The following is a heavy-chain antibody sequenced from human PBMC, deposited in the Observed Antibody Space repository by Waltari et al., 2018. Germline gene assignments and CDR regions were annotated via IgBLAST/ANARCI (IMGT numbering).Heavy chain of an antibody. Sequence: QVQLVESGGGVVQPGRSLRLSCAASGFTFSSYAMHWVRQAPGKGLEWVAVISYDGSNKYYADSVKGRFTISRDNSKNTLYLQMNSLRAEDTAVYYCARLSSSWEYFDYWGQGTLVTVSS. V-gene: IGHV3-30-3*01. J-gene: IGHJ4*02. D-gene: IGHD6-13*01. CDR2: ISYDGSNK. CDR1: GFTFSSYA. CDR3: ARLSSSWEYFDY.